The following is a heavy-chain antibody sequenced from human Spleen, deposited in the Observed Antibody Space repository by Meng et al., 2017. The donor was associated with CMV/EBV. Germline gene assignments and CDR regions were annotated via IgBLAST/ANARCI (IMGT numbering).Heavy chain of an antibody. CDR3: AKILEPYGSNTLQGMDV. CDR2: IWYSGINT. Sequence: SCKASGYTFTGYYMHWVRQAPGKGLEWVAIIWYSGINTYYTESVKGRFTISKDNVNSVLYLQMNSLRVEDSAVYFCAKILEPYGSNTLQGMDVWGQGTTVTVSS. CDR1: GYTFTGYY. J-gene: IGHJ6*02. V-gene: IGHV3-33*03. D-gene: IGHD2-15*01.